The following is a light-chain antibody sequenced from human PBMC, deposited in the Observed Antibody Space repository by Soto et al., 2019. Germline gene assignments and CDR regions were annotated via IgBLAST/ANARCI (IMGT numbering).Light chain of an antibody. CDR2: EAS. V-gene: IGKV1-5*03. Sequence: DIPMTQSPSSLSASVGDSVIITCRASQSISRWLAWFEREPGRAPKLLITEASNLEGGVPSRFSGSGYGTEFTLTINNVQPDDFATYYCQQYHTSPWTFGQGTKVEI. CDR1: QSISRW. J-gene: IGKJ1*01. CDR3: QQYHTSPWT.